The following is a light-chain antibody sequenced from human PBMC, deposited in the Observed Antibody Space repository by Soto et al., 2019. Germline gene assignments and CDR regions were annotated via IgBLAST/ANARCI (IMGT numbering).Light chain of an antibody. CDR2: WAS. Sequence: IVMTQSPYSLQVSLGERATISCTSSLNIFFKSNNRNYLAWYQQKTGQPPKLLVYWASTRESGVPDRFTGSGSGTDFTLTISSLQPEDFAVYFCHQDFNLPWTFGQGTKVDVK. V-gene: IGKV4-1*01. CDR1: LNIFFKSNNRNY. CDR3: HQDFNLPWT. J-gene: IGKJ1*01.